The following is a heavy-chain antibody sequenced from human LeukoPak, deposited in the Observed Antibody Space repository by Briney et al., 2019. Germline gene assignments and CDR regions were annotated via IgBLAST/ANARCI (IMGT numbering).Heavy chain of an antibody. V-gene: IGHV4-59*01. D-gene: IGHD4-17*01. CDR2: IYYSGST. CDR1: GGSISTYY. CDR3: ARDPSTVTTTYFDY. J-gene: IGHJ4*02. Sequence: SETLSLTCTVSGGSISTYYWSWIRQPSGKGLEWIAYIYYSGSTNYNPSLKSRVTISVDTSKNQFSLKLSSVTAADTAVYYCARDPSTVTTTYFDYWGQGTLVTVSS.